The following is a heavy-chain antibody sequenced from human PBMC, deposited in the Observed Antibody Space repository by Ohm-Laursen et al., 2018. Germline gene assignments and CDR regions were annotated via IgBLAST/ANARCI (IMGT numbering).Heavy chain of an antibody. J-gene: IGHJ5*02. CDR1: GFSLSTNEVG. CDR3: AYRRQRTTVTAESWFDP. V-gene: IGHV2-5*01. Sequence: TQTLTLTLTFSGFSLSTNEVGVGWLRQPPGEALEYLAVIYGNDDKRYSTSLKSRLTITKDTSKNQVVLTMTNMDPVDTATYYCAYRRQRTTVTAESWFDPWGQGTLVTVSS. CDR2: IYGNDDK. D-gene: IGHD4-17*01.